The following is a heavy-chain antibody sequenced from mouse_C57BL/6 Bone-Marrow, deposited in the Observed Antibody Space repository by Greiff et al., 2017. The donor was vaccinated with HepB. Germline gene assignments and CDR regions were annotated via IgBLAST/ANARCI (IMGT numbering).Heavy chain of an antibody. D-gene: IGHD1-1*01. CDR3: ARRYGSSSFYAMDY. V-gene: IGHV5-17*01. J-gene: IGHJ4*01. CDR1: GFTFSDYG. CDR2: ISSGSSTI. Sequence: EVQRVESGGGLVKPGGSLKLSCAASGFTFSDYGMHWVRQAPEKGLEWVAYISSGSSTIYYADTVKGRFTISRDNAKNTLFLQMTSLRSEDTAMYYCARRYGSSSFYAMDYWGQGTSVTVSS.